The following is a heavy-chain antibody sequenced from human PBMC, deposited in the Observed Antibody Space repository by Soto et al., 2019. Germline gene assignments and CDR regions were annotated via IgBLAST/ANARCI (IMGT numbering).Heavy chain of an antibody. D-gene: IGHD3-10*01. V-gene: IGHV4-39*01. CDR3: ARVRGEVDNWFDP. J-gene: IGHJ5*02. CDR1: GGSLSAPTYY. CDR2: IHYTRSA. Sequence: QLQLQESGPGLVKPSETLSLTCAVSGGSLSAPTYYWGWVRQPPGKGLEWIGNIHYTRSAFYNPSLTSRVTISVDTSKNQFSLRLTAVTAADTAVYYCARVRGEVDNWFDPWGRGTLVIVSS.